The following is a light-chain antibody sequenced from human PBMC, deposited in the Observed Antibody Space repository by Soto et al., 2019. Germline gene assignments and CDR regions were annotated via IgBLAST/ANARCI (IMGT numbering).Light chain of an antibody. Sequence: DIVMTQSPLSLPVTPGESASISCRSSQSLLHSNGYNYLVWYLQKPGQSPQLLIYLGSNRASGVPDRFSGSGSGTDFTLKISRVEAEDVGVYYCMQALQTPWTFGQGTKVEIK. CDR1: QSLLHSNGYNY. J-gene: IGKJ1*01. CDR2: LGS. V-gene: IGKV2-28*01. CDR3: MQALQTPWT.